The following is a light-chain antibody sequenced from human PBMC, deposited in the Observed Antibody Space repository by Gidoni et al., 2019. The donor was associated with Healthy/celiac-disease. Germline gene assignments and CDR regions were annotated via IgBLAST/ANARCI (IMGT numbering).Light chain of an antibody. CDR2: AAS. CDR1: QGIRND. V-gene: IGKV1-6*01. CDR3: LQDYNYPWT. J-gene: IGKJ1*01. Sequence: AIQMTQSPSSLSASVGDRVTITCRASQGIRNDLGWYQQKPGKAPKLLIYAASSLQGGVQSRFSGSGSGTDFTLTSSSLQPEDFATYYCLQDYNYPWTFGQGTKVEIK.